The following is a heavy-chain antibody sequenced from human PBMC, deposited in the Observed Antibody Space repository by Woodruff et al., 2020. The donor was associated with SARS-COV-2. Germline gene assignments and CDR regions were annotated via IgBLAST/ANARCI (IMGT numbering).Heavy chain of an antibody. CDR2: IYHSGST. Sequence: GLEWIGEIYHSGSTNYNPSLKSRVTISVDKSKNQFSLKLSSVTAADTAVYYCARGRIAVAGTVLPYFDYWGQGTLVTVSS. J-gene: IGHJ4*02. D-gene: IGHD6-19*01. V-gene: IGHV4-4*02. CDR3: ARGRIAVAGTVLPYFDY.